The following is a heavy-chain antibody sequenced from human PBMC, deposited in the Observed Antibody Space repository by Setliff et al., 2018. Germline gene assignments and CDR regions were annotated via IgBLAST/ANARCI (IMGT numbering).Heavy chain of an antibody. D-gene: IGHD3-3*01. J-gene: IGHJ4*02. V-gene: IGHV4-39*07. CDR3: ARTPDGFLGDGYNLNTLGYFDS. CDR2: INHSGST. Sequence: PSETLSLTCTVSGGSISSSSYYWGWIRQPPGKGLEWIGEINHSGSTNYNPSLKSRVTISVDTSKNQFSLKLSSVTAADTTVYYCARTPDGFLGDGYNLNTLGYFDSWGQGTLVTVSS. CDR1: GGSISSSSYY.